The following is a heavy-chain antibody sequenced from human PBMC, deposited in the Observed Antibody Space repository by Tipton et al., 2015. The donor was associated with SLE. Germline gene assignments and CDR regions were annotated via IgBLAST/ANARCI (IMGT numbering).Heavy chain of an antibody. CDR2: VFYTGST. CDR3: ARGYPYYYDNSGYRDYFDY. V-gene: IGHV4-59*02. D-gene: IGHD3-22*01. CDR1: GGSVSGFY. Sequence: TLSLTCTVSGGSVSGFYWTWIRQPPGKGLEWIGYVFYTGSTNFNPSLKSRVTISQDTSKNQFSLTLRSVTAADTAVYFCARGYPYYYDNSGYRDYFDYWGQGTLVTVSS. J-gene: IGHJ4*02.